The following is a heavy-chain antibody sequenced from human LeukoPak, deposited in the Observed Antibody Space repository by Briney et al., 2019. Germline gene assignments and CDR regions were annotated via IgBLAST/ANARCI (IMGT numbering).Heavy chain of an antibody. CDR3: ARDEGSSGSHELDP. J-gene: IGHJ5*02. CDR1: GFTFSSYS. V-gene: IGHV3-48*04. D-gene: IGHD6-19*01. CDR2: ISSSSSTI. Sequence: PGGSLRLSCAASGFTFSSYSMNWVRQAPGKGLEWVSYISSSSSTIYYADSVKGRFTISRDNAKNSLYLQMNSLRAEDTAVYYCARDEGSSGSHELDPWGQGTLVTVSS.